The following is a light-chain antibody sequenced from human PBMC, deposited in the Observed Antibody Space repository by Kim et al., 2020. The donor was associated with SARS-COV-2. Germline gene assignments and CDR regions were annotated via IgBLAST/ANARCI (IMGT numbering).Light chain of an antibody. Sequence: SYELTQPPSVSVSPGQTTTITCSGDKLQDKYVYWYQQKPGQSPVLVMFQNSKRPSGIPERFSGSNSGNTATLTIRGTQTVDEADYYCQTWDRNMVIFGGGTKVTVL. J-gene: IGLJ2*01. CDR2: QNS. V-gene: IGLV3-1*01. CDR1: KLQDKY. CDR3: QTWDRNMVI.